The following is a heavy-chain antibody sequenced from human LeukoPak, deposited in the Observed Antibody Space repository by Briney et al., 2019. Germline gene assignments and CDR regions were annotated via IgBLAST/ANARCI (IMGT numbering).Heavy chain of an antibody. CDR2: INSDGSST. Sequence: QPGGSLRLPCAASGFTFSNYWMDWVRQAPGKGLVWVSGINSDGSSTNYADSVKGRFTISRDNAKNTLYLQLNSLRAEDTAVYYCASSGSGHNWFDPWGQGTLITVSS. CDR1: GFTFSNYW. D-gene: IGHD2-15*01. J-gene: IGHJ5*02. CDR3: ASSGSGHNWFDP. V-gene: IGHV3-74*01.